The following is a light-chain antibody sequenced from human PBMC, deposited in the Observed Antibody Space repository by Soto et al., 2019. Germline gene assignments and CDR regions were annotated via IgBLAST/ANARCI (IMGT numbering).Light chain of an antibody. CDR3: QQHSNRHTYT. CDR1: QSIGPH. Sequence: EIVLTQSPITLSLSPGSRSNLSCRASQSIGPHLALYQQKPGQAPRLLIFDASNRATGIPARFSGSGSGTDFTLTISSLESEDFAVYYCQQHSNRHTYTFGPGTKVDIK. J-gene: IGKJ3*01. CDR2: DAS. V-gene: IGKV3-11*01.